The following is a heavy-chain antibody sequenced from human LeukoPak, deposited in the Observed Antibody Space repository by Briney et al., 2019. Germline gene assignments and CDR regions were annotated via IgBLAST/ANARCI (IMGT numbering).Heavy chain of an antibody. CDR2: INPNNGGT. D-gene: IGHD2-21*02. V-gene: IGHV1-2*02. J-gene: IGHJ5*02. CDR3: GLVTSGNWWFDP. Sequence: ASVKVSCKTSGYTFTGYHMHWVRQAPGQGLEWMGWINPNNGGTNCAQKLQGRVTMTRDTSIGTAYMELSSLRYDDTAVYYCGLVTSGNWWFDPWGQGTLVTVSS. CDR1: GYTFTGYH.